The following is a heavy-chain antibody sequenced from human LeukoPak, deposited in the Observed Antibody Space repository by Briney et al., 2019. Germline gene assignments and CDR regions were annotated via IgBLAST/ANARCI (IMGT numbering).Heavy chain of an antibody. CDR2: VYYSGTT. CDR1: GGSISLSYYY. CDR3: ARGTLYSGWSYYFDY. Sequence: SETLSLTCSVSGGSISLSYYYWGWIRQPPGKALEWIGSVYYSGTTSSNPSLKSRVTISVDMSKNHFSLRLSSVTAADKAMYYCARGTLYSGWSYYFDYWGQGSQVTVSS. J-gene: IGHJ4*02. D-gene: IGHD6-19*01. V-gene: IGHV4-39*07.